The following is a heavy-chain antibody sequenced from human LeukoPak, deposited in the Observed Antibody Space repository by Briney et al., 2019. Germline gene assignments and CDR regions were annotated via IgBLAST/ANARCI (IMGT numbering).Heavy chain of an antibody. CDR2: ISPDSATI. CDR1: GFTFYSHG. Sequence: GGSLRLSCAASGFTFYSHGMIWVRQAPGKGLEWVSYISPDSATIYYADSVKGRFTISRDHAKNSLYLQMISLRVEDTALYSCARVRGPTVYTYYLDVWGKGTTVTVSS. D-gene: IGHD1-14*01. V-gene: IGHV3-48*04. J-gene: IGHJ6*03. CDR3: ARVRGPTVYTYYLDV.